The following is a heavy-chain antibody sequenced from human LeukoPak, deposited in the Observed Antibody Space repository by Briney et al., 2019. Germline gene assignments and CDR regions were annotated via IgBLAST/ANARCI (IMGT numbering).Heavy chain of an antibody. J-gene: IGHJ4*02. Sequence: PGGSLRPSCAASGFTFSSYAMSWVRQAPGKGLEWVSAISGRGGSTYYADSVKGRSTIFRDNSKNTLYLQMNSLRAEDSAVYYCASQTYYYDSSGYPPAGDWGQGTMDTVSS. D-gene: IGHD3-22*01. CDR2: ISGRGGST. V-gene: IGHV3-23*01. CDR3: ASQTYYYDSSGYPPAGD. CDR1: GFTFSSYA.